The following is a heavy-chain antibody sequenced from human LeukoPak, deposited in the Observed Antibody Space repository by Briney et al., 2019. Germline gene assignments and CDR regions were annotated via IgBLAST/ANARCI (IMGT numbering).Heavy chain of an antibody. CDR2: ISYDGSNK. D-gene: IGHD2-15*01. J-gene: IGHJ3*02. CDR3: ARSVGYCSGGSCYYNDAFDI. CDR1: GFTFSNYG. V-gene: IGHV3-30*19. Sequence: PGRSLRLSCAASGFTFSNYGMHWVRQAPGKGLEWVAVISYDGSNKYYADSVKGRFIISRDNSKNALYLQMNSLRAEDTAVYYCARSVGYCSGGSCYYNDAFDIWGQGTMVTVSS.